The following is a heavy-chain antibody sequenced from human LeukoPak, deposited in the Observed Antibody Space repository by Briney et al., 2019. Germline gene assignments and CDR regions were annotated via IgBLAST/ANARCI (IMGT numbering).Heavy chain of an antibody. V-gene: IGHV1-69*13. CDR1: GGTSSSYA. D-gene: IGHD6-19*01. CDR2: IIPIFGTA. J-gene: IGHJ4*02. CDR3: ARGVAVAGPFDY. Sequence: GASVKVSCKASGGTSSSYAISWVRQAPGQGPEWMGGIIPIFGTANYAQKFQGRVTITADESTSTAYMELSSLRSEDTAVYYCARGVAVAGPFDYWGQGTLVTVSS.